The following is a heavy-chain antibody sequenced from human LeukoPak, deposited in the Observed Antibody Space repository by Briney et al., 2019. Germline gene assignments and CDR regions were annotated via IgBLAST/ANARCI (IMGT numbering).Heavy chain of an antibody. D-gene: IGHD6-19*01. CDR3: ARKHSSGWYYYFDY. J-gene: IGHJ4*02. Sequence: GGSLRLSCAASGFTFSSYSMNWVRQAPGKGLEWVSYISSSSSTIYYADSVKGRFTISRDNAKNSLYLQMNSLRAEDTAVYYCARKHSSGWYYYFDYWGQGTLVTVSS. CDR2: ISSSSSTI. CDR1: GFTFSSYS. V-gene: IGHV3-48*01.